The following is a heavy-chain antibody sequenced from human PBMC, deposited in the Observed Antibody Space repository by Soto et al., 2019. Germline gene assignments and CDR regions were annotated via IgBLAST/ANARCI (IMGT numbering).Heavy chain of an antibody. Sequence: HPGGSLRLSCAASGFTFDDYTMHWVRQAPGKGLEWVSRISWDGGSTYYAGSVKGRFTISRDNSKNSLYLQMNSLRTEDTALYYCAKDMKNARFLEWLLPYGMDVWGQGTTVTVSS. CDR2: ISWDGGST. CDR1: GFTFDDYT. CDR3: AKDMKNARFLEWLLPYGMDV. V-gene: IGHV3-43*01. J-gene: IGHJ6*02. D-gene: IGHD3-3*01.